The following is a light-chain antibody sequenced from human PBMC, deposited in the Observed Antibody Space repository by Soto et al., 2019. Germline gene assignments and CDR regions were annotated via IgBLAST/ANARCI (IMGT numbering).Light chain of an antibody. J-gene: IGKJ2*01. V-gene: IGKV3-11*01. CDR2: DAS. CDR1: NGISNY. Sequence: IALTQSPATMSLSPGETATLSCRASNGISNYLVWYQQKPGQAPRLLIYDASSRAAGIPARFSGSGSGTDFTLTISSLEPEDSAVYYCQHRSNWPPYTFGQGTKLEIK. CDR3: QHRSNWPPYT.